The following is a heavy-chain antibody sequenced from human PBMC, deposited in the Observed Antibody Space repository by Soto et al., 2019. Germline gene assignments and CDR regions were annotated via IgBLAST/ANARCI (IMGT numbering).Heavy chain of an antibody. CDR3: AKDRDPYYYYYIMDV. CDR2: MSYDGSKI. Sequence: GGSLRLSCEAYGFAFDTYGMHWIRQGAGQGLEWVATMSYDGSKIYYRDSVRGRFSISRDDSKRTLYLQMNSLRAEDTAVYYCAKDRDPYYYYYIMDVWGQGTTVTVSS. J-gene: IGHJ6*02. CDR1: GFAFDTYG. V-gene: IGHV3-30*18.